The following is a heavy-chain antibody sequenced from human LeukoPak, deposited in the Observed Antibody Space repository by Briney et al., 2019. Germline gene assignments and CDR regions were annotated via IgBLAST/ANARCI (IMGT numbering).Heavy chain of an antibody. Sequence: GGSLRLSCAASGFTFSSYGMHWVRQAPGKGLEWVAFIRYDGSKKYYADSVKGRFTISRDNAKNSLYLQMNSLRAEDTAVYYCARGVRAVTTNYFDYWGQGTLVTVSS. CDR2: IRYDGSKK. V-gene: IGHV3-30*02. D-gene: IGHD4-11*01. CDR1: GFTFSSYG. J-gene: IGHJ4*02. CDR3: ARGVRAVTTNYFDY.